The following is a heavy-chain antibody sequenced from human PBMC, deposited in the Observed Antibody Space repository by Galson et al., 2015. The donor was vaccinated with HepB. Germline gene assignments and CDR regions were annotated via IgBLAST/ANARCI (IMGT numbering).Heavy chain of an antibody. Sequence: SLRLSCAASGFTFSSYAMHWVRQAPGKGLEWVAVISYDGSNKYYADSVKGRFTISRDNSKNTLYLQMNSLRAEDTAVYYCARDGSARAADYYFDYWGQGTLVTVSS. CDR1: GFTFSSYA. CDR2: ISYDGSNK. J-gene: IGHJ4*02. CDR3: ARDGSARAADYYFDY. D-gene: IGHD6-13*01. V-gene: IGHV3-30*04.